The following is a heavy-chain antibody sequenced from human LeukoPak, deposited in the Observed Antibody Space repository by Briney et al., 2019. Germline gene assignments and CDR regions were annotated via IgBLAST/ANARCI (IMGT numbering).Heavy chain of an antibody. CDR3: VRLRRNSDTSGFDYYYDF. D-gene: IGHD3-3*01. CDR1: GYTFSSYS. Sequence: GGSQTLSCLASGYTFSSYSINWVRQAPGKGLEWVSSISVRSNYIYYADSVRGRFRISRDDARDSLYLQMNSLRAEDTAVYYCVRLRRNSDTSGFDYYYDFWDRGPLVTVSS. CDR2: ISVRSNYI. J-gene: IGHJ4*02. V-gene: IGHV3-21*01.